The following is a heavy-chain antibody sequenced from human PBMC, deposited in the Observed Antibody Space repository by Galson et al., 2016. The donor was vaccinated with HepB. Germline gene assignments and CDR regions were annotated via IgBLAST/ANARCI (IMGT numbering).Heavy chain of an antibody. CDR3: ARDHYPEAFDV. D-gene: IGHD3-10*01. Sequence: SLRLSCAASGFTFSSYGMHWVRQAPGKGLEWVALIWYDASSKYYADSVKGRFIISRDNSKNTLFLQMNSLRAEDTAVYYCARDHYPEAFDVWGQGTMVTVSS. J-gene: IGHJ3*01. V-gene: IGHV3-33*01. CDR2: IWYDASSK. CDR1: GFTFSSYG.